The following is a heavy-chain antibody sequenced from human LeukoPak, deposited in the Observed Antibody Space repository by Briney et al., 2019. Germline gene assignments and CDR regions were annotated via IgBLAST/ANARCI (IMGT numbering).Heavy chain of an antibody. J-gene: IGHJ4*02. CDR1: SFTFSNAW. CDR3: TTNPAYCGGDCYLVSDY. V-gene: IGHV3-15*07. CDR2: IKSNPDGGAA. Sequence: GGSLRLSCAASSFTFSNAWMNWVRQAPGKGLEWVGRIKSNPDGGAADYAAPVKGRFTISRDDSKNTLYLQMYSLKTEDTAVYYCTTNPAYCGGDCYLVSDYWGQGTLVTVSS. D-gene: IGHD2-21*02.